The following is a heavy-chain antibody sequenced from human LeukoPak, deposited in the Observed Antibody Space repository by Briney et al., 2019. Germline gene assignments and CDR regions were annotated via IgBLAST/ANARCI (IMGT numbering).Heavy chain of an antibody. V-gene: IGHV4-59*08. CDR1: GGSISSHY. CDR3: ARDDYGVFDAFDV. CDR2: IYNSGST. Sequence: SETLSLTCTGSGGSISSHYWSWIRQPPGKGLEGIGYIYNSGSTNYNPSLKSRVTISLDTSKNQFSLHLTSVTAADTAVYFCARDDYGVFDAFDVWGQGTVVTVSS. D-gene: IGHD3-16*01. J-gene: IGHJ3*01.